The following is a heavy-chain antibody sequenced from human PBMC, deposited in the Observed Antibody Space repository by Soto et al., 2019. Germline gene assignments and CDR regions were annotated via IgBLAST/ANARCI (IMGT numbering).Heavy chain of an antibody. D-gene: IGHD6-19*01. CDR1: GYTFSGYY. J-gene: IGHJ6*02. CDR2: INPNTGVT. V-gene: IGHV1-2*04. CDR3: ARAVAASGDYGMDV. Sequence: QVQLVQSGAQVKKPGASVKVSCKASGYTFSGYYIHWVRQAPGQGLEWMGWINPNTGVTNYAQKFEVWLTMTRDTSLSTAYMELRRLKSDATALYYCARAVAASGDYGMDVWGQGTAVTVSS.